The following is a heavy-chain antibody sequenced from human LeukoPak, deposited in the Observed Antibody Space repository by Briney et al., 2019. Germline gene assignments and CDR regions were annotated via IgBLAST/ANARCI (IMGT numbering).Heavy chain of an antibody. CDR1: GGSMSSYY. D-gene: IGHD5-12*01. CDR3: AKDWATLVAALPTVAFDI. V-gene: IGHV4-59*01. J-gene: IGHJ3*02. CDR2: ISYSGST. Sequence: PSETLSLTCTVSGGSMSSYYWSWTRQPPGKGLEWIGYISYSGSTNYNPSLKSRVTISVDTSKNHFSLKLSSVTAADTAVYYCAKDWATLVAALPTVAFDIWGQGTMVTVSS.